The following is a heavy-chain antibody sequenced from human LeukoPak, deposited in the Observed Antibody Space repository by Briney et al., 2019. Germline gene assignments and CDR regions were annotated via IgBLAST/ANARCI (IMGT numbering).Heavy chain of an antibody. CDR2: IYSGGNT. CDR1: GFTISSNY. J-gene: IGHJ4*02. CDR3: AKEDYGDYCFDY. V-gene: IGHV3-53*05. D-gene: IGHD4-17*01. Sequence: GGSLRLSCAASGFTISSNYMSWVRQAPGKGLEWVSVIYSGGNTYYADSVKGRFTISRDNSKNTLYLQMNSLRAEDTAVYYCAKEDYGDYCFDYWGQGTLVTVSS.